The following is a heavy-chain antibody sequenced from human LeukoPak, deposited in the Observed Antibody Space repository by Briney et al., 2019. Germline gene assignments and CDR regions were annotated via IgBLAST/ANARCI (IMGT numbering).Heavy chain of an antibody. CDR1: GFTFNIYS. Sequence: GGSLRLSCVASGFTFNIYSMTWVRQAPGKGLEWVSVLSDRGIFTYSANSVKGRFAISRDNSKNTLYLQMNSLRAEDTAVYYCAKLPWIQPLVGAFDIWGQGTMVTVSS. J-gene: IGHJ3*02. CDR2: LSDRGIFT. CDR3: AKLPWIQPLVGAFDI. V-gene: IGHV3-23*01. D-gene: IGHD5-18*01.